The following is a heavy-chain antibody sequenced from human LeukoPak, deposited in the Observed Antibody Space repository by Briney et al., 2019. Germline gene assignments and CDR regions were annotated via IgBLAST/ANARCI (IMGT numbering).Heavy chain of an antibody. CDR3: ARWDAIAAADY. D-gene: IGHD6-13*01. Sequence: GGSLRLSCAASGFTFSSYGMHWVRQAPDKGLEWVAIISFDGSNKYYADSLKGRFTLSRDNSNNTLYLQMNSLRAEDTAMYYCARWDAIAAADYWGQGTLVTVSS. CDR2: ISFDGSNK. CDR1: GFTFSSYG. J-gene: IGHJ4*02. V-gene: IGHV3-30*03.